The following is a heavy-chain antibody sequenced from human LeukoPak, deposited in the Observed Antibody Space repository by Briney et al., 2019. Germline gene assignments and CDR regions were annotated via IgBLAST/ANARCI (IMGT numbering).Heavy chain of an antibody. Sequence: ASVKVSCKASGDTFSSNYVQWVRQAPGQGLEWMGIIHPSGGSTTYAQKFQGRVTMTRDTSTSTVYMELSSLRSEDTAVYYCARARFSSGWYIAFDMWGQGTMVTVSS. D-gene: IGHD6-19*01. J-gene: IGHJ3*02. V-gene: IGHV1-46*01. CDR3: ARARFSSGWYIAFDM. CDR2: IHPSGGST. CDR1: GDTFSSNY.